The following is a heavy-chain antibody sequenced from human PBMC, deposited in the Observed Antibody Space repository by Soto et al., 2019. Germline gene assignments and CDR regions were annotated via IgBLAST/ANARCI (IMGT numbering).Heavy chain of an antibody. CDR3: ARGIHYDILTGYYLDY. CDR1: GGSISSYY. CDR2: IYYSGST. V-gene: IGHV4-59*01. D-gene: IGHD3-9*01. J-gene: IGHJ4*02. Sequence: SETLSLTCTVSGGSISSYYWSWIRQPPGKGLEWIGYIYYSGSTNYNPSLKSRVTISVDTSKSQFSLKLSSVTAADTAVYYCARGIHYDILTGYYLDYWGQGTLVTVSS.